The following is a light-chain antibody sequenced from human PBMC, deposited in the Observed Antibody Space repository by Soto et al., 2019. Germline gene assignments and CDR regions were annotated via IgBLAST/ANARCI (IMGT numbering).Light chain of an antibody. Sequence: EIVLTQSPATLSLSPGERATLSCRASQSVSTYLGWYQQKPGQAPRLLIYDASNRATGIPGRFSGSGSGTDFTLTISRLETEDFAVYYCQHRRNWPWTFGQGTKVEVK. CDR1: QSVSTY. CDR3: QHRRNWPWT. CDR2: DAS. J-gene: IGKJ1*01. V-gene: IGKV3-11*01.